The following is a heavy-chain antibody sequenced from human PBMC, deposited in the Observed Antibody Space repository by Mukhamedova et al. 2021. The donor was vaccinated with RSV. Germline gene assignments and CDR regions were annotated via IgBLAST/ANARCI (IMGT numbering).Heavy chain of an antibody. CDR3: ARDPGEPTVVTGDPNWFDP. Sequence: VRQAPGKGLEWVSYISSSGSTIYYADSVKGRFTISRDNAKNSLYLQMNSLRAEDTAVYYCARDPGEPTVVTGDPNWFDPWGQGPL. D-gene: IGHD4-23*01. CDR2: ISSSGSTI. V-gene: IGHV3-48*03. J-gene: IGHJ5*02.